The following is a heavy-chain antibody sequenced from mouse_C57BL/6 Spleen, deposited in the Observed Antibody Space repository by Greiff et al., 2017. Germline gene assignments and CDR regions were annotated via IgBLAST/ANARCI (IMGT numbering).Heavy chain of an antibody. J-gene: IGHJ3*01. Sequence: VQLQESGAELARPGASVTMSCKASGYTFTSYTMHWVKPRPGQGLEWIGYINPSSGYTKYNQKFKDKATLTADKSSSTAYMQLSSLTSEDSAVYYCARGDYYIWCQGTLVTVSA. D-gene: IGHD2-12*01. CDR2: INPSSGYT. CDR1: GYTFTSYT. V-gene: IGHV1-4*01. CDR3: ARGDYYI.